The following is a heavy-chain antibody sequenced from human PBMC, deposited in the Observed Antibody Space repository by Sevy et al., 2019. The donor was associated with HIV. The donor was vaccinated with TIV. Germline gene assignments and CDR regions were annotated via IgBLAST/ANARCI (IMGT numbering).Heavy chain of an antibody. D-gene: IGHD4-17*01. Sequence: GGSLRLSCAASGFTFSNAWMSWVRQAPGKGLEWVGRIKSKTDGGTTDYAAPVKGRFTISRDDSKNTLYLQMNSLKTEDTAVYYCTTDPYFGTVTDKYYCGQGTLVTVSS. V-gene: IGHV3-15*01. CDR1: GFTFSNAW. J-gene: IGHJ4*02. CDR2: IKSKTDGGTT. CDR3: TTDPYFGTVTDKYY.